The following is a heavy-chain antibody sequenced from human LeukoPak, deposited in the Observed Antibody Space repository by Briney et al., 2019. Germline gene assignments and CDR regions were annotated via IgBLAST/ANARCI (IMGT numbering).Heavy chain of an antibody. Sequence: WASVKVSCKASGGTFSSYAISWVRQAPGQGLEWMGRIIPILGIANYAQKFQGRVTITADKSTSTAYMELSSLRSEDTAVYYCASGGHGGNSDYYYGMNVWGQGTTVTVSS. V-gene: IGHV1-69*04. D-gene: IGHD4-23*01. CDR2: IIPILGIA. J-gene: IGHJ6*02. CDR3: ASGGHGGNSDYYYGMNV. CDR1: GGTFSSYA.